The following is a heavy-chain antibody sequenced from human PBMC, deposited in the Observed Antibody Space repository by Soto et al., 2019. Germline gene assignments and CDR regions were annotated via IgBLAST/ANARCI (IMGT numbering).Heavy chain of an antibody. J-gene: IGHJ3*02. CDR1: GGSISSGGYY. V-gene: IGHV4-31*03. CDR2: IYYSGST. CDR3: ARWEVRDQNAFDI. Sequence: PSETLSLTCTVSGGSISSGGYYWSWIRQHPGKGLEWIGYIYYSGSTYYNPSLKSRVTISVDTSKNQFSLKLSSVTAADTAVYYCARWEVRDQNAFDIWGQGTMVTVSS. D-gene: IGHD3-10*01.